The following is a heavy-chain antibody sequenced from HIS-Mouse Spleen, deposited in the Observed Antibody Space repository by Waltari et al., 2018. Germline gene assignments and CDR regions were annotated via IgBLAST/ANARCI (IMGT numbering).Heavy chain of an antibody. V-gene: IGHV4-38-2*02. Sequence: QVQLQESGPGLVKPSETLSLTCTVSGYSISSGYYWGWMRQPPGKGLEWIGSIYHSGSTYYNPSLKSRVTISVDTSKNQFSLKLSSVTAADTAVYYCARGGYYGSGSYYDAFDIWGQGTMVTVSS. J-gene: IGHJ3*02. CDR1: GYSISSGYY. D-gene: IGHD3-10*01. CDR2: IYHSGST. CDR3: ARGGYYGSGSYYDAFDI.